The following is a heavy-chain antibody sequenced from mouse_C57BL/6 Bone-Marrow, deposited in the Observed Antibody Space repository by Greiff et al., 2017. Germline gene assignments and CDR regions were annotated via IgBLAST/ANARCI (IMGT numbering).Heavy chain of an antibody. CDR2: IKPSSGYT. CDR3: LTTVPLWDFDG. J-gene: IGHJ1*03. CDR1: GYTFTSYT. V-gene: IGHV1-4*01. D-gene: IGHD1-1*01. Sequence: VQLQQSGAELARPGASVKMSCKASGYTFTSYTMHWVKQRPGQGLEWIGYIKPSSGYTKYNQKFKDKATLTADKSSSTAYMQLSSLTSEDSAVYNYLTTVPLWDFDGWGTGTTVTVSS.